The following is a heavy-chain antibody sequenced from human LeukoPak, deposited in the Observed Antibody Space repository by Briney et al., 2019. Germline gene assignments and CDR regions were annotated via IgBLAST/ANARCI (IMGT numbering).Heavy chain of an antibody. V-gene: IGHV3-48*01. J-gene: IGHJ4*02. D-gene: IGHD1-26*01. CDR2: ISSSGSTI. CDR1: GFTFSSYA. Sequence: GRSLRLSCAASGFTFSSYAMHWVRQAPGKGLEWVSYISSSGSTIYYADSVKGRFTISRDNSKNTLYLQMNSLRAEDTAVYYCAKGLRKLIVGSTEYYFDYWGQGTLVTVSS. CDR3: AKGLRKLIVGSTEYYFDY.